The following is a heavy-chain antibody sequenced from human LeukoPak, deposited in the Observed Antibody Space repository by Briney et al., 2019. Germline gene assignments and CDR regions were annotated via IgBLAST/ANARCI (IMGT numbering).Heavy chain of an antibody. D-gene: IGHD3-10*01. J-gene: IGHJ4*02. Sequence: PSETPSLTCAVYGGSFSGYYWSWIRQPPGKGLEWIGEINHSGSTNYNPSLKSRVTISVDTSKNQFSLKLSSVTAADTAVYYCARGPGSGSYFRSRRTYYFDYWGQGTLVTVSS. CDR2: INHSGST. CDR3: ARGPGSGSYFRSRRTYYFDY. CDR1: GGSFSGYY. V-gene: IGHV4-34*01.